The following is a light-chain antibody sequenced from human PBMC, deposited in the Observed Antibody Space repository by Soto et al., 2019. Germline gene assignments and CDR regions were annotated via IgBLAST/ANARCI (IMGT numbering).Light chain of an antibody. Sequence: EIVLTQSPATLSLSPGERATLSCRASQSVSSYLAWYQQKPGQAPRLLIYDASNRATGLPARFSGSGSGTDFPLTLSSLEPEDFAVYYCQQRRNWPPITFGQGTRLEMK. J-gene: IGKJ5*01. V-gene: IGKV3-11*01. CDR1: QSVSSY. CDR2: DAS. CDR3: QQRRNWPPIT.